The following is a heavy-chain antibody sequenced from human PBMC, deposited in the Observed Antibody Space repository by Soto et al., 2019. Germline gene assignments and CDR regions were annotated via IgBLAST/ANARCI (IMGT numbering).Heavy chain of an antibody. CDR2: ISPYDDNT. CDR1: GYSFNSYG. D-gene: IGHD3-22*01. V-gene: IGHV1-18*01. Sequence: QVQLVQSGSEVKKPGASVKVSCKASGYSFNSYGISWVRQAPGQGLEWLGWISPYDDNTKYAQSLQGRVTMTTDTSTMTAYMELRTLRSDDTPVYSCATGGYYDTSGSRNYHYYGIDSWAQGTTVTVS. J-gene: IGHJ6*02. CDR3: ATGGYYDTSGSRNYHYYGIDS.